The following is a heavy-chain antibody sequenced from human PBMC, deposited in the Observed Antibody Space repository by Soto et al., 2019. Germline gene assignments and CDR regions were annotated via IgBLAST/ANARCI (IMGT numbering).Heavy chain of an antibody. CDR1: GFTFSHYW. CDR2: MKEDGSDK. CDR3: ARGGSESDY. J-gene: IGHJ4*02. V-gene: IGHV3-7*01. D-gene: IGHD3-16*01. Sequence: EVQLVESGGGLVQPGGSLRLSCAASGFTFSHYWMTWVRQAPGKGLEWVANMKEDGSDKNYVDPVKGRFTISRDNAKNSLYLQMNSLRAEDTAMYYCARGGSESDYWGQGTLVTVSS.